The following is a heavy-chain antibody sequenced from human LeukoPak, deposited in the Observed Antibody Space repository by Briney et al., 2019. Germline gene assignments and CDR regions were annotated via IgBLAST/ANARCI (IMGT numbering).Heavy chain of an antibody. CDR1: GYSISSGYY. J-gene: IGHJ4*02. CDR2: IYHSGST. Sequence: SETLSLTCTVSGYSISSGYYWGWIRQPPVKGLEWIGSIYHSGSTYYNPSLKSRATISVDTSKNQFSLKLSTVTAADTAVYYCAREGGYSNFDFDYWGQGTLVTVSS. V-gene: IGHV4-38-2*02. D-gene: IGHD4-11*01. CDR3: AREGGYSNFDFDY.